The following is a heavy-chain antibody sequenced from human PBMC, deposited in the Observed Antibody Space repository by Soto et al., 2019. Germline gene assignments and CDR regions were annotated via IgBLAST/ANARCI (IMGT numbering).Heavy chain of an antibody. CDR2: ITGSGDKT. CDR1: GFSLKNYA. D-gene: IGHD2-2*01. CDR3: ARDCSSSSCSVWRY. Sequence: EVQLLESGGNLVQPGGSLRLSCAASGFSLKNYAMTWVRQAPGKGLEWVSGITGSGDKTYYADSVKGRFIISRDNSENTLYLQMNILRAEDTALYYCARDCSSSSCSVWRYWGQGTQVTVSS. V-gene: IGHV3-23*01. J-gene: IGHJ4*02.